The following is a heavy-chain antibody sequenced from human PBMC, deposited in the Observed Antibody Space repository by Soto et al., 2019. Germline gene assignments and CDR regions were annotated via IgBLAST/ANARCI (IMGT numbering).Heavy chain of an antibody. Sequence: QVQLVQSGSELKKPGASVKVSCKASGYTFTSYAMNWVRQAPGQGLEWMGWINTNTGNPTYAQGFTGRFAFSLDTSVSTAYLQICSLKAEDTAVYYCARDLYCSSTSCYPPSANWFDPWGQGTLVTVSS. CDR2: INTNTGNP. V-gene: IGHV7-4-1*01. J-gene: IGHJ5*02. CDR3: ARDLYCSSTSCYPPSANWFDP. CDR1: GYTFTSYA. D-gene: IGHD2-2*01.